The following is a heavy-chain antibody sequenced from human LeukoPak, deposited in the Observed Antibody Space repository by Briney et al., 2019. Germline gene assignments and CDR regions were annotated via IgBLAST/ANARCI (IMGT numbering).Heavy chain of an antibody. V-gene: IGHV4-59*12. CDR3: ASDAGFWSDYSNYYYGMDV. Sequence: SETLSLTCTVSGDSISSYYWSWIRQPPGKGLEWIGYIYYSGSTNYNPSLKSRVTISVDKSKNQFSLKLSSVTAADTAVYYCASDAGFWSDYSNYYYGMDVWGQGTTVTVSS. CDR2: IYYSGST. CDR1: GDSISSYY. D-gene: IGHD3-3*01. J-gene: IGHJ6*02.